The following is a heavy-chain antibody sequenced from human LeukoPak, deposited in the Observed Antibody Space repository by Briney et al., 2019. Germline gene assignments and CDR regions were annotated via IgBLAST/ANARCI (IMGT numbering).Heavy chain of an antibody. V-gene: IGHV1-18*01. Sequence: ASVKVSCKASGYTFSSYGINWVRQAPGQGLECMGWLNTYSGHTNYVQKLQDRVRMTTDTSTNTAYLELRSLTSDDTAVYYCARGSTLSYSGNARRAFDTWGQGTTVIVSS. CDR3: ARGSTLSYSGNARRAFDT. CDR1: GYTFSSYG. D-gene: IGHD4-23*01. CDR2: LNTYSGHT. J-gene: IGHJ3*02.